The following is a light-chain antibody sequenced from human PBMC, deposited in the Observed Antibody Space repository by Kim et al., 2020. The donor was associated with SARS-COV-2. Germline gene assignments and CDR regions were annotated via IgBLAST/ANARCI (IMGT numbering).Light chain of an antibody. CDR2: SAS. CDR1: QGVGSTF. J-gene: IGKJ2*01. Sequence: SVGGRVSINCRASQGVGSTFLALYQQKPGNAPNLLLYSASTLQSGVPSRFSGSGSGTDFTLTISSLQPEDFATYYCQQFNIYPHTFGQGTKLEI. V-gene: IGKV1-9*01. CDR3: QQFNIYPHT.